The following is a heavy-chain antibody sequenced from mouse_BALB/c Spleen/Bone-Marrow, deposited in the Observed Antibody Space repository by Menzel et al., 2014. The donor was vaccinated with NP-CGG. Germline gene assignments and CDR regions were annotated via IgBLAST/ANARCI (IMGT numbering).Heavy chain of an antibody. V-gene: IGHV1-31*01. J-gene: IGHJ2*01. D-gene: IGHD6-2*01. CDR2: INPYNGAT. Sequence: EVHLVESGPELVKPGASVKISCKASGYSFTGYYMHWVKQSHVKSLEWIGRINPYNGATSYNQNFKDKASLTIDKSSSTAYMEVHSLTSEDSAVYYCAREGGLVPDYFGYWGQGTTLTVSS. CDR3: AREGGLVPDYFGY. CDR1: GYSFTGYY.